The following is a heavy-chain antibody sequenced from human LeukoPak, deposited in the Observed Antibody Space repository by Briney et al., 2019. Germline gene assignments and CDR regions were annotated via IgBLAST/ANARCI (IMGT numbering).Heavy chain of an antibody. CDR1: GFTVSSNY. D-gene: IGHD2/OR15-2a*01. J-gene: IGHJ4*02. Sequence: GSLRLSCAASGFTVSSNYMSWVRQAPGKNLEWVSVLYSGGRTYYADSVKGRFTISRDNAKNSLHLQMNSLSAEDSAVYYCARASMLATAFDFWGQGTLVTVSS. V-gene: IGHV3-53*01. CDR2: LYSGGRT. CDR3: ARASMLATAFDF.